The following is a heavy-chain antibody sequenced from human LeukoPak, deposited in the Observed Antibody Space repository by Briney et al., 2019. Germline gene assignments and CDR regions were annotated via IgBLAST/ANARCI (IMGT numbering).Heavy chain of an antibody. Sequence: GGSLRLSCAASGFTFDDYAMHWVRHAPGKGLGWVSLISWDGGSTYYADSVKGRFTISRDNSKNSLYLQMNSLRAEDTAVYYCAKADYYGSGSYYNELERLWYFDLWGRGTLVTVSS. J-gene: IGHJ2*01. CDR2: ISWDGGST. CDR1: GFTFDDYA. D-gene: IGHD3-10*01. CDR3: AKADYYGSGSYYNELERLWYFDL. V-gene: IGHV3-43D*03.